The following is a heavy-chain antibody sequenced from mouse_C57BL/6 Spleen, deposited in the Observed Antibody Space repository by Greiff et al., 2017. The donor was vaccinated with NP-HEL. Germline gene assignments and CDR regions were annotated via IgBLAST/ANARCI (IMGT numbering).Heavy chain of an antibody. Sequence: EVKLVESGGGLVKPGGSLKLSCAASGFTFSDYGMHWVRQAPEKGLEWVAYISSGSSTIYYADTVKGRFTISRDNAKNTLFLQMTSLRSEDTAMYYCARGELGAYWGQGTLVTVSA. CDR3: ARGELGAY. J-gene: IGHJ3*01. V-gene: IGHV5-17*01. D-gene: IGHD3-1*01. CDR2: ISSGSSTI. CDR1: GFTFSDYG.